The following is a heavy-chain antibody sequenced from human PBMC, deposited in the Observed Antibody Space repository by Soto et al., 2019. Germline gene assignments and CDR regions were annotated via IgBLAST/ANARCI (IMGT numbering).Heavy chain of an antibody. Sequence: QVQLQESGPGLVKPSQTLSLTCSVSGGSISSSGYYWTWIRQYPGKGLEWIGYIYYTGTTYYNPSLKSRATVSVDTSKNQFSLKLNSVTAADTAVYYCARDGTNQLLRDYAFDVWGQGAMVTVSS. CDR1: GGSISSSGYY. V-gene: IGHV4-31*03. D-gene: IGHD2-2*01. CDR2: IYYTGTT. J-gene: IGHJ3*01. CDR3: ARDGTNQLLRDYAFDV.